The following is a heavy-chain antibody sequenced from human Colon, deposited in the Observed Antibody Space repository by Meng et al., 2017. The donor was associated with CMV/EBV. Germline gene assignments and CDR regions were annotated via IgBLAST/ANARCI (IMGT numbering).Heavy chain of an antibody. D-gene: IGHD6-13*01. CDR3: ARGWPPDY. Sequence: GESLKISCAASGFTFSSYSMNWVRQAPGKGLEWVSSISTSSDIYYADSVRGRFTLSRDNAKNLVYLQMHSLTAEDTAVYYCARGWPPDYWGQGTLVTGSS. CDR1: GFTFSSYS. V-gene: IGHV3-21*06. J-gene: IGHJ4*02. CDR2: ISTSSDI.